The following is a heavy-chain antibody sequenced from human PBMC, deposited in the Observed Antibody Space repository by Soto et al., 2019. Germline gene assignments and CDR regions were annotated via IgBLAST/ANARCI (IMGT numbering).Heavy chain of an antibody. V-gene: IGHV4-39*07. D-gene: IGHD3-16*01. J-gene: IGHJ5*02. CDR2: INHSGST. CDR3: ARGRRLGRLLGWCDP. Sequence: SETLSLTCTVSGGSISSSSYYWGWVRQPPGKGLEWIGEINHSGSTNYNPSLKSRVTISVDTSKNQFSLKLSSVTAADTAVYYCARGRRLGRLLGWCDPWGQGTLVTVS. CDR1: GGSISSSSYY.